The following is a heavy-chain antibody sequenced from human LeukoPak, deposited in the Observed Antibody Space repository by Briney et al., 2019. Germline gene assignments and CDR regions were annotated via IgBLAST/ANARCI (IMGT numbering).Heavy chain of an antibody. Sequence: SVKVSCKASGGTFISYTISWVRQAPGQGLEWMGGIIPILGIANYEQKFQGRVTITADKSTSTAYMELSSLRSEDTAVYYCASAIIAARPDYFDYWGQGTLVTVSS. CDR3: ASAIIAARPDYFDY. CDR1: GGTFISYT. CDR2: IIPILGIA. J-gene: IGHJ4*02. D-gene: IGHD6-6*01. V-gene: IGHV1-69*10.